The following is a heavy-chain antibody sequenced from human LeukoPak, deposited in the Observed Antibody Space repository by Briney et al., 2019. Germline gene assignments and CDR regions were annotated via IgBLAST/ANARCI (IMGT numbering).Heavy chain of an antibody. Sequence: GGSLRLSCAASGFTFSIYSMNWVRQAPGEGLEWLSYISADSNTIYYADSVKGRFTISRDNSKNTLYLQMNSLRAEDTAVYYCARDITGSYYFDYWGQGTLVTVSS. V-gene: IGHV3-48*01. CDR2: ISADSNTI. J-gene: IGHJ4*02. CDR3: ARDITGSYYFDY. CDR1: GFTFSIYS. D-gene: IGHD1-20*01.